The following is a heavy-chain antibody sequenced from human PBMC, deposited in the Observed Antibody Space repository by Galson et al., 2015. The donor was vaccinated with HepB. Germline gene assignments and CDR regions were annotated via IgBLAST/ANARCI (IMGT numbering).Heavy chain of an antibody. V-gene: IGHV3-49*03. D-gene: IGHD3-22*01. J-gene: IGHJ4*02. Sequence: SLRLSCAAPGFTFGDYAMSWFRQAPGKGLEWVGFIRSKAYGGTTEYAASVKGRFTISRDDSKSIAYLQMNSLKTEDTAVYYCVKGGVVITSYFDYWGQGTLVTVSS. CDR3: VKGGVVITSYFDY. CDR1: GFTFGDYA. CDR2: IRSKAYGGTT.